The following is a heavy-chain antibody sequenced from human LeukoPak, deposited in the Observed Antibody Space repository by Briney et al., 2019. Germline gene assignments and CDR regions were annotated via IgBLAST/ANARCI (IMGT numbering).Heavy chain of an antibody. CDR2: ISWNSGSI. Sequence: GGSLRLSCAASGFTFDDYAMHWVRQAPGKGLEWVSGISWNSGSIGYADSVKGRFTISRDNAKNSLYLQMNSLRAEDTALYYCAKDQASYSSSWYDYWGQGTLVTVSS. D-gene: IGHD6-13*01. CDR3: AKDQASYSSSWYDY. V-gene: IGHV3-9*01. J-gene: IGHJ4*02. CDR1: GFTFDDYA.